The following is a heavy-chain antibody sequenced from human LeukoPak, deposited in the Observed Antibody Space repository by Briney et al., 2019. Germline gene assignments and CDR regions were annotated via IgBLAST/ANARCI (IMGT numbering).Heavy chain of an antibody. J-gene: IGHJ4*02. CDR2: ISSNGDTT. V-gene: IGHV3-64D*06. Sequence: GGSLRLSCSVSGFTFSTYVMHWGRQAPGKGLEYVSAISSNGDTTYYADSVKGRFTISRDNSKNTLYLQMSRLRAADTAVYYCVRGTGYWGQGTLVTVSS. CDR3: VRGTGY. CDR1: GFTFSTYV.